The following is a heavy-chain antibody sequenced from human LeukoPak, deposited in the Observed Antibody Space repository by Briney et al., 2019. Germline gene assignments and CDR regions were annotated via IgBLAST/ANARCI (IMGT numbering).Heavy chain of an antibody. CDR3: ARHGYDSSGYYYYY. V-gene: IGHV4-4*09. CDR2: IYTSGST. Sequence: SETLSLTCTVSGGPISSYYWSWIRQPPGKGLEWIGYIYTSGSTNYNPSLKSRVTISVDTSKNQFSLKLSSVTAADTAVYYCARHGYDSSGYYYYYWGQGTLVTVSS. CDR1: GGPISSYY. D-gene: IGHD3-22*01. J-gene: IGHJ4*02.